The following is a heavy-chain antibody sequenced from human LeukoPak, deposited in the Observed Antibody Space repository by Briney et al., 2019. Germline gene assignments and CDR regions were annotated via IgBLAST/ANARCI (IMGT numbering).Heavy chain of an antibody. CDR1: GFTFSSYW. V-gene: IGHV3-74*01. CDR3: ARDRIAVAGHVGAYTWFDP. Sequence: PGGSLRLSCAASGFTFSSYWMHWVRQAPGKGLVWVSRINTDGSSTSYADSVKGRFTISRDNAKNTLYLQMNSLRAEDTAVYYCARDRIAVAGHVGAYTWFDPWGQGTLVTVSS. J-gene: IGHJ5*02. CDR2: INTDGSST. D-gene: IGHD6-19*01.